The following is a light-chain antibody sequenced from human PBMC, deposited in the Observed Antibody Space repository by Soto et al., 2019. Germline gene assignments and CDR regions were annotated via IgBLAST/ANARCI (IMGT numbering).Light chain of an antibody. J-gene: IGKJ4*01. CDR3: QQANSFPFT. Sequence: DIQMTQSPASVPASVVDRVTITCRAGQHLSNYLAWYQQKPGEAPKLLISAASSLGSGVPSRFSGIGSGTDFTLTISSLPPEDFATSYCQQANSFPFTFGGGTKVEIK. CDR2: AAS. V-gene: IGKV1-12*01. CDR1: QHLSNY.